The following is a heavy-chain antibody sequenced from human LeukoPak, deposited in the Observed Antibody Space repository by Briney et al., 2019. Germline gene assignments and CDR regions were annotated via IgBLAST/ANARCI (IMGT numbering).Heavy chain of an antibody. Sequence: SETLSLTCTVSGGSISSYYWSWIRQPPEKGLEWIGYIYYSGSTNYNPSLKSRVTISVDTSKNQFSLKLSSVTAADTAVYYCARDLRSVAGYYYYYMDVWGKGTTVTVSS. J-gene: IGHJ6*03. CDR3: ARDLRSVAGYYYYYMDV. D-gene: IGHD2-15*01. CDR2: IYYSGST. V-gene: IGHV4-59*01. CDR1: GGSISSYY.